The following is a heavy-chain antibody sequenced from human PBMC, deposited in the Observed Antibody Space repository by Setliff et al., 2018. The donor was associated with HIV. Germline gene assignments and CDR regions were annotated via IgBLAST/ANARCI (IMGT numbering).Heavy chain of an antibody. CDR1: GYTFTSYY. J-gene: IGHJ4*02. D-gene: IGHD3-22*01. V-gene: IGHV1-46*03. Sequence: ASVKVSCKASGYTFTSYYVHWVRQAPGQGLEWMGIINPISGNTNYAQNFRGRVTMTRDTSTSIVYMELSSLRSEDTAVYYCARGPTRSGAVYDSDGYYLRFFDYWGQGALVTVSS. CDR3: ARGPTRSGAVYDSDGYYLRFFDY. CDR2: INPISGNT.